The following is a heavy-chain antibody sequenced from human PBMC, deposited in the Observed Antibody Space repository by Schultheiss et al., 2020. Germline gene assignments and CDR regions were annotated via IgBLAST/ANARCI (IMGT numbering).Heavy chain of an antibody. Sequence: SGPTLVKPIQTLTLTCTFSGFSLSTSGVGVGWIRQPPGKALEWLALIYWDDDKRYSPSLKSRLTITKDTSKNQVVLTMTNMDPVDTATYYCAHTPPHYLYGDYGYFDYWGQGTLVTVSS. CDR1: GFSLSTSGVG. D-gene: IGHD4-17*01. CDR3: AHTPPHYLYGDYGYFDY. J-gene: IGHJ4*02. V-gene: IGHV2-5*02. CDR2: IYWDDDK.